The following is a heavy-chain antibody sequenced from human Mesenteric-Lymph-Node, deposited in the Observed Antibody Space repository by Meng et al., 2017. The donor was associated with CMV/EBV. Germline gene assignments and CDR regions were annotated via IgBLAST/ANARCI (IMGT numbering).Heavy chain of an antibody. V-gene: IGHV4-59*01. J-gene: IGHJ6*02. Sequence: GSLRLSCTVPGGSISAYSWSWIRQPPGKGLEWIGFIYNSGSTKYNHALKSRVTRSVDTSKNQLSRRLSAVNAADTAVYYGGRDDIVLGERWFHGMDVWGQGTTVTVSS. D-gene: IGHD3-10*01. CDR1: GGSISAYS. CDR2: IYNSGST. CDR3: GRDDIVLGERWFHGMDV.